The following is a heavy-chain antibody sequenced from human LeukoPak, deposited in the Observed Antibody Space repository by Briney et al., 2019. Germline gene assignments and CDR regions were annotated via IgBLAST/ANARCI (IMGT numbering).Heavy chain of an antibody. CDR1: GLTFSHYA. Sequence: GGSLRLSCAASGLTFSHYAMHWVRQAPGKGLEWVAVISYDGNNKYYADSVKGRFTISRDNSKNTLYLQMNSLRAEDTAVYYCAGAFTIFGVVTTFDYWGQGTLVTVSS. J-gene: IGHJ4*02. CDR3: AGAFTIFGVVTTFDY. D-gene: IGHD3-3*01. CDR2: ISYDGNNK. V-gene: IGHV3-30-3*01.